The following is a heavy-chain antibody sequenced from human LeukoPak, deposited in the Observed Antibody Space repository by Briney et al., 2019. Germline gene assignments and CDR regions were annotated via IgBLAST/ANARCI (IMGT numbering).Heavy chain of an antibody. CDR3: AKDLMITFGGVIGLFDY. CDR2: ISGSGGST. D-gene: IGHD3-16*02. CDR1: GFTSSSYA. J-gene: IGHJ4*02. V-gene: IGHV3-23*01. Sequence: GGSLRLSCAASGFTSSSYAMSWVRQAPGKGLEWVSAISGSGGSTYYADSVKGRFTISRDNSKNTLYLQMNSLRAEDTAVYYCAKDLMITFGGVIGLFDYWGQGTLVTVSS.